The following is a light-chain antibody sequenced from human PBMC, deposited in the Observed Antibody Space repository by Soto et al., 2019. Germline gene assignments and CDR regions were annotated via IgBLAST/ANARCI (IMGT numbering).Light chain of an antibody. Sequence: DIQMTQSPSTLSASVGDRVPITCRASQSVNRWLAWYQQKPGKAPKLLIYEASSLESGVPSRFSGSGSGTEFTLTIGSLQPDEFATYYCKHYNSYSEAVGQGTKVDIK. J-gene: IGKJ1*01. CDR3: KHYNSYSEA. CDR2: EAS. CDR1: QSVNRW. V-gene: IGKV1-5*03.